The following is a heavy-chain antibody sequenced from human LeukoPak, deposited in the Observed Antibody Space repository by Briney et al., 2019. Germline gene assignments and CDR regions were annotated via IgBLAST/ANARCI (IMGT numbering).Heavy chain of an antibody. CDR3: ARGGSDY. CDR2: IKQDGSEK. Sequence: GGSLRLSCAASGFTFSSCWMSWVRQAPGKGLEWVANIKQDGSEKYYVDSVKGRFTISRDNAKNSLYLQMNSLRAEDTAVYYCARGGSDYWGQGTLVTVSS. J-gene: IGHJ4*02. CDR1: GFTFSSCW. V-gene: IGHV3-7*01.